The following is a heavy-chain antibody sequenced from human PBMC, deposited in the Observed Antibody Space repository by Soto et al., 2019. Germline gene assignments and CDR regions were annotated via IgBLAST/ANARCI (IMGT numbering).Heavy chain of an antibody. V-gene: IGHV3-48*03. CDR1: GFTSTGFE. CDR2: ISASGDTV. CDR3: AALSVTGDVDV. J-gene: IGHJ6*02. Sequence: ERLVESGGGFLQPGESLRISCAASGFTSTGFELTWVRQVPGRGLEWVAYISASGDTVYYADSVQGRFTISRDNARKSLYLQMGSLRVEDTAIYYCAALSVTGDVDVWGQGTTVTVSS. D-gene: IGHD3-16*01.